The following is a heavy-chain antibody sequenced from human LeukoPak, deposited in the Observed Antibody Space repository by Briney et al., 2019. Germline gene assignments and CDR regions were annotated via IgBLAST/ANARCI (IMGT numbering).Heavy chain of an antibody. Sequence: GGSLRLSCAASGFTFDDYGMHWVRQAPGKGLEWVSGINWNSGSIDYADSVKGRFTISRDNAKNSLDLQMNSLRVEDTALCYCAKGDSSGYYSALDYWGQGTLVTVSS. CDR1: GFTFDDYG. CDR3: AKGDSSGYYSALDY. CDR2: INWNSGSI. V-gene: IGHV3-9*01. D-gene: IGHD3-22*01. J-gene: IGHJ4*02.